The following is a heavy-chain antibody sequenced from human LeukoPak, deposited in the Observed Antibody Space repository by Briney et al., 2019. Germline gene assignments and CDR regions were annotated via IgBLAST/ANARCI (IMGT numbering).Heavy chain of an antibody. J-gene: IGHJ4*02. D-gene: IGHD3-22*01. CDR1: GFTFSSYS. CDR2: ISSSSSTI. Sequence: GGSLRLSCAASGFTFSSYSMNWVRQAPGKGLEWVSYISSSSSTIYYADSVKGRFTISRDNAKNSLYLQMNSLRAEDTAVYYCARDFRYYYDSSGCDHWGQGTLVTVSS. CDR3: ARDFRYYYDSSGCDH. V-gene: IGHV3-48*01.